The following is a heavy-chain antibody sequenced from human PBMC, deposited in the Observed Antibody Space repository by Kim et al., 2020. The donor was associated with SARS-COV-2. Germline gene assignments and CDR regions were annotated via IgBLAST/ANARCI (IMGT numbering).Heavy chain of an antibody. CDR1: GYTFTNYP. CDR2: IKAGNGET. Sequence: ASVKVTCRVSGYTFTNYPMHWVRQAPGQRLEWLGWIKAGNGETKFSRNFPDRVIFTTDTSASTAYMELSSLRSEDTAVYYCARIHSGSYWGQGTLVTVSS. J-gene: IGHJ4*02. V-gene: IGHV1-3*01. D-gene: IGHD1-26*01. CDR3: ARIHSGSY.